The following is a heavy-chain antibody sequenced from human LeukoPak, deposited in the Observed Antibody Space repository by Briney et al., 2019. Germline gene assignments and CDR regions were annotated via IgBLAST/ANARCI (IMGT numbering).Heavy chain of an antibody. CDR3: SQRLLSCTSPSCYRTHNWFDP. D-gene: IGHD2-2*02. V-gene: IGHV2-5*01. Sequence: SGPTLVNPTQTLTLTCTFSGFSLTTSGVGVGWIRQPPGKALEWLAVIYWNDDKRYSPSLKSRLTITKDTSKNQVVLTMTNMDPVDTATYYCSQRLLSCTSPSCYRTHNWFDPWGQGTLVTVSS. CDR2: IYWNDDK. J-gene: IGHJ5*02. CDR1: GFSLTTSGVG.